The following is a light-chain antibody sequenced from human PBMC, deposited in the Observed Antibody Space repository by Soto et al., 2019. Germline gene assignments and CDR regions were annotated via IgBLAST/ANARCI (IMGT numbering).Light chain of an antibody. J-gene: IGKJ1*01. CDR1: QSVRSRY. Sequence: EIVLTQSPGTLSLSPGERATLSCRASQSVRSRYLAWYQQKPGRAPRLLIYGASNSATGIPDRFSGSGSGTDFTLTVSSPEPADFPVYFCQQYDTSPGTFGQGTKVEIK. CDR3: QQYDTSPGT. CDR2: GAS. V-gene: IGKV3-20*01.